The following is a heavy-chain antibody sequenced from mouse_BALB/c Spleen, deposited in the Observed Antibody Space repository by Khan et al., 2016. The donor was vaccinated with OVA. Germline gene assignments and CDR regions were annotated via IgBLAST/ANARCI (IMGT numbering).Heavy chain of an antibody. Sequence: VRLQQSGPELVKPGASVKIPCKASGYTFTDYNMDWVKQSHGKSLEWIGDITPNNGGTIYNQRFKGKATLTVDMSSSTAYMELRSLTSEDTAVYYCTRGGHGSPFDYWGQGTTLTVSS. V-gene: IGHV1-18*01. CDR3: TRGGHGSPFDY. D-gene: IGHD1-1*01. J-gene: IGHJ2*01. CDR1: GYTFTDYN. CDR2: ITPNNGGT.